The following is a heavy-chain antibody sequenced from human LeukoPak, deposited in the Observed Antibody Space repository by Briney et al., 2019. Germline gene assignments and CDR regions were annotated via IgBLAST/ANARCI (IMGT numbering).Heavy chain of an antibody. J-gene: IGHJ4*02. CDR3: ARDPSNSGGWRTSFDY. V-gene: IGHV1-18*01. CDR1: GYSFINYG. D-gene: IGHD6-19*01. Sequence: ASVKVSCKASGYSFINYGVSWVRQAPGQGLEWMGWISTYNGDTNYAQKLQGRVTMTTDTSTSTAYMELRSLGSDDTAVYYCARDPSNSGGWRTSFDYWGQGTLVTVSS. CDR2: ISTYNGDT.